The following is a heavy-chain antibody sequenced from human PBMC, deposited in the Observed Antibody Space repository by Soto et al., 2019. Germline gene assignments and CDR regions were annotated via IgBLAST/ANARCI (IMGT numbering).Heavy chain of an antibody. D-gene: IGHD6-13*01. Sequence: ASVKVSCKASGYTFINFDISWVRQAAGQGLEWLGWMNPGSGKTGYASKFQGRVAMTRDDSTGTSHLELSSLKSDDTAVYYCARRASAGTLHWFDPWGQGTLVTVSS. V-gene: IGHV1-8*02. CDR2: MNPGSGKT. J-gene: IGHJ5*02. CDR3: ARRASAGTLHWFDP. CDR1: GYTFINFD.